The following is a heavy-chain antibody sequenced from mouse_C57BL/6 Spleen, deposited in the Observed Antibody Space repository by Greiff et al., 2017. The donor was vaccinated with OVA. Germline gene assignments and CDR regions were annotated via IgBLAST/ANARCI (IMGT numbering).Heavy chain of an antibody. CDR1: GFTFSSYT. V-gene: IGHV5-9*01. Sequence: VQLKESGGGLVKPGGSLKLSCAASGFTFSSYTMSWVRQTPEKRLEWVATISGGGGNTYYPDSVKGRFTISRDNAKNTLYLQMSSLRSEDTALYYCARVRYDYERCFDVWGTGTTVTVSA. D-gene: IGHD2-4*01. CDR2: ISGGGGNT. J-gene: IGHJ1*03. CDR3: ARVRYDYERCFDV.